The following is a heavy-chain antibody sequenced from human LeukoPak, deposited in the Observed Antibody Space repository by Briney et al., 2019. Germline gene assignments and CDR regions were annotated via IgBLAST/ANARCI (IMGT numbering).Heavy chain of an antibody. CDR2: IYTSGST. Sequence: PSETLSLTCTVSGGSISSGDYYWSWIRQPPGKGLEWIGRIYTSGSTNYNPSLKSRVTMSVDTSKNQFSLKLSSVTAADTAVYYCARDGAAAGYYFDYWGQGTLVTVSS. J-gene: IGHJ4*02. CDR3: ARDGAAAGYYFDY. V-gene: IGHV4-61*02. CDR1: GGSISSGDYY. D-gene: IGHD6-13*01.